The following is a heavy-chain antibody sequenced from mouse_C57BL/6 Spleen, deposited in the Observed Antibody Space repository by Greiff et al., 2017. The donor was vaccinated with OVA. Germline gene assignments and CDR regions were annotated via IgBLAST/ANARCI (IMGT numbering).Heavy chain of an antibody. CDR1: GYAFSSSW. Sequence: VKLQESGPELVKPGASVKISCKASGYAFSSSWMNWVKQRPGKGLEWIGRIYPGDGDTNYNGKFKGKATLTADKSSSTAYMQRSSLTSEDSAVYFCARSDGYYWYYFDYWGQGTTLTVSS. D-gene: IGHD2-3*01. CDR2: IYPGDGDT. V-gene: IGHV1-82*01. J-gene: IGHJ2*01. CDR3: ARSDGYYWYYFDY.